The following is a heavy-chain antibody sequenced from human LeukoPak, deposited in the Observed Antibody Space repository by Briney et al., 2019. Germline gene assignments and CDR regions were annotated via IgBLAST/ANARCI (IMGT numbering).Heavy chain of an antibody. J-gene: IGHJ4*02. V-gene: IGHV3-48*01. CDR3: ARVPAAYLYFDY. CDR1: GCTFSSYT. Sequence: GGSLRLSCAASGCTFSSYTMNWVRQAPGKGLEWVSYISSSSNTIYYADSVKGRFTISRDNAKNSLYLQMNSLRAEDTAVYYCARVPAAYLYFDYWGQGTLVTVSS. D-gene: IGHD6-13*01. CDR2: ISSSSNTI.